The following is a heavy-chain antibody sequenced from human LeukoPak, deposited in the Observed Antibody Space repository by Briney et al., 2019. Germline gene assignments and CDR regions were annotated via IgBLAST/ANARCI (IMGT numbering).Heavy chain of an antibody. D-gene: IGHD3-9*01. J-gene: IGHJ4*02. CDR1: GGSISNYY. CDR3: ARGTRDVLRYFDWLGDFDY. CDR2: IYDSGST. Sequence: SETLSLTCTVSGGSISNYYWSWIRQPPGKGLEWIGYIYDSGSTNYNPSLKSRVTISVDTSKNQFSLKLSSVTAADTAVYYCARGTRDVLRYFDWLGDFDYWGQGTLVTVSS. V-gene: IGHV4-59*01.